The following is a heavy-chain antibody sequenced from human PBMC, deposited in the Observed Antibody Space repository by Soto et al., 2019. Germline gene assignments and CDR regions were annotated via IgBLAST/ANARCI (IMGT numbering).Heavy chain of an antibody. CDR3: ARDKERVAARTNWFDP. D-gene: IGHD2-15*01. Sequence: QVQLVQSGAEVKKPGASVKVSCKASGYTFTSYGISWVRQAPGQGLEWMVWISAYNGNTNYAQKLQGRVTMTTDTSTSTAYMELRSLRYDDTAVYYCARDKERVAARTNWFDPWGKGTLVTVSS. V-gene: IGHV1-18*01. CDR2: ISAYNGNT. CDR1: GYTFTSYG. J-gene: IGHJ5*02.